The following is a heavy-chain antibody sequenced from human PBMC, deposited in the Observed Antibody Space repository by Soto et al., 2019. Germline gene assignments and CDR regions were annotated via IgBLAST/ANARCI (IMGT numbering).Heavy chain of an antibody. V-gene: IGHV3-15*07. CDR3: ATNGGKVKTTNNY. CDR1: GLSFTNAW. CDR2: IKSKAHGGTT. Sequence: GGSLRLSCAASGLSFTNAWMNLVRQAPGKGLEWVGRIKSKAHGGTTEYGTPVKVGFTISRDDSKSTLYLQMNSLKTEDTTVYYCATNGGKVKTTNNYWGQGTRVTVS. J-gene: IGHJ4*02. D-gene: IGHD1-1*01.